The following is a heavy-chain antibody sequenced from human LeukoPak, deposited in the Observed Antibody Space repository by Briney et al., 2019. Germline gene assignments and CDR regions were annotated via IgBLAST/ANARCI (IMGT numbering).Heavy chain of an antibody. CDR1: GITLSNYG. D-gene: IGHD3-22*01. CDR3: AKRGVVIRVILVGFHKEAYYFDS. CDR2: MCDSGGRT. Sequence: GGSLRLSCAVSGITLSNYGMSWVRQAPGKGLEWVAGMCDSGGRTNYADSVKGGFTISRDNPKNTLYLQMNSLRAEDTAVYFCAKRGVVIRVILVGFHKEAYYFDSWGQGALVTVSS. V-gene: IGHV3-23*01. J-gene: IGHJ4*02.